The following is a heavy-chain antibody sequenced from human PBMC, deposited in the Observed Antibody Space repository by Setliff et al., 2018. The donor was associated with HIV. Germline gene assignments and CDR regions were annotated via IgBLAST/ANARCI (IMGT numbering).Heavy chain of an antibody. CDR3: ARGTYYSPVEMTTVREGDGYYFDY. CDR2: INAGNGNT. V-gene: IGHV1-3*01. J-gene: IGHJ4*02. CDR1: GYTFTNYW. D-gene: IGHD4-4*01. Sequence: PGESLKISCKGSGYTFTNYWIGWVRQAPGQRLEWMGWINAGNGNTKYSQKLQGRVTMTRSTSRSTAYMELSRLRSEDTAIYYCARGTYYSPVEMTTVREGDGYYFDYWGQGTLVTVSS.